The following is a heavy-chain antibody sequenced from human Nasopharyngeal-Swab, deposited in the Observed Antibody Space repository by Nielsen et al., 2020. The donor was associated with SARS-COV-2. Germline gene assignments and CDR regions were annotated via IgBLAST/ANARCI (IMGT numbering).Heavy chain of an antibody. V-gene: IGHV3-30*18. J-gene: IGHJ4*02. CDR3: AKGTRIQLIKDYFDY. D-gene: IGHD5-18*01. Sequence: GESLKISCAASGFTFSSYGMHWVRQAPGKGLEWVAVISYDGSNKYYADSVKGRFTISRDNSKNTLYLQMNSLRAEDTAVYYCAKGTRIQLIKDYFDYWGQGTLVTVSS. CDR2: ISYDGSNK. CDR1: GFTFSSYG.